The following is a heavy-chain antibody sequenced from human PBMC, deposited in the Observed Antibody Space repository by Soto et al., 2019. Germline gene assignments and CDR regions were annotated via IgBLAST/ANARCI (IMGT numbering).Heavy chain of an antibody. CDR2: ISGSGGST. V-gene: IGHV3-23*01. CDR3: AKALSLIPYYYYGMDV. D-gene: IGHD2-21*01. J-gene: IGHJ6*02. Sequence: LRLSCAASGFTFSSYAMSWVRQAPGKGLEWVSAISGSGGSTYYADSVKGRFTISRDNSKNTLYLQMNSLRAEDTAVYYCAKALSLIPYYYYGMDVWGQGTTVTVSS. CDR1: GFTFSSYA.